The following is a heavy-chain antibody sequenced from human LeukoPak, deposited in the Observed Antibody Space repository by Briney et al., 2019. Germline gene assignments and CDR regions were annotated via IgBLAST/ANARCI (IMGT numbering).Heavy chain of an antibody. J-gene: IGHJ4*02. CDR2: ISGSGGST. D-gene: IGHD5-24*01. CDR3: AMSHGYNNKYYFDS. Sequence: GGSLRLSCAASGFTVRSNYMSWVRQAPGKGLEWVSGISGSGGSTNYADSVKGRFTISRDNSKNTLYLEMNSLSAEDTAVYYCAMSHGYNNKYYFDSWGQGTLVTVSS. V-gene: IGHV3-23*01. CDR1: GFTVRSNY.